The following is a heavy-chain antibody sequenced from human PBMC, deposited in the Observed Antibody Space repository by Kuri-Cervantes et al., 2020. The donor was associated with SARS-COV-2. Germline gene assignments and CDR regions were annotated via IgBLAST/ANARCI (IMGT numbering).Heavy chain of an antibody. J-gene: IGHJ4*02. Sequence: KVSCKGSGYSFTSYWIGWVRQMPGKGLEWMGIIYPGDSDTRYSPSFQGQVTISADKFISTAYLQWSSLKASDTAMYYCARGSSTGNYWYDYWGQGTLVTVSS. CDR3: ARGSSTGNYWYDY. CDR1: GYSFTSYW. V-gene: IGHV5-51*01. CDR2: IYPGDSDT. D-gene: IGHD1-1*01.